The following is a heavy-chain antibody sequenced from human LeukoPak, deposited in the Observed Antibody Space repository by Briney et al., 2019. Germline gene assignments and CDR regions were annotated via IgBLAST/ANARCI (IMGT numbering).Heavy chain of an antibody. CDR1: GFTFSSYS. CDR2: ISSSSSTI. D-gene: IGHD1-14*01. Sequence: GGSLRLSCAASGFTFSSYSMNWVRQAPGKGLEWVSYISSSSSTIYYADSVKGRFTISRDNAKNSLYLQMNSLRAEDTAVYYCAKLTRTDAFDIWGQGTMVTVSS. CDR3: AKLTRTDAFDI. V-gene: IGHV3-48*01. J-gene: IGHJ3*02.